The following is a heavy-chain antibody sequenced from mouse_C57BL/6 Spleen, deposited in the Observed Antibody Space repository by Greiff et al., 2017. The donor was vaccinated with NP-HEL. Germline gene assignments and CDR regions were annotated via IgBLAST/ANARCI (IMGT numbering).Heavy chain of an antibody. CDR3: ARDRGLLSAMDY. V-gene: IGHV5-4*01. D-gene: IGHD3-1*01. CDR1: GFTFSSYA. Sequence: EVKLMESGGGLVKPGGSLKLSCAASGFTFSSYAMSWVRQTPEKRLEWVATISDGGSYTYYPDNVKGRFTISRDNAKNNLYLQMSHLKSEDTAMYYCARDRGLLSAMDYWGQGTSVTVSS. J-gene: IGHJ4*01. CDR2: ISDGGSYT.